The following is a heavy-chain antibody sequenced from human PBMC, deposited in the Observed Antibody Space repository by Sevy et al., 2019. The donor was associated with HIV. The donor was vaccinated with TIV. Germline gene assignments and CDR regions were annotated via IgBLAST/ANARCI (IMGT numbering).Heavy chain of an antibody. V-gene: IGHV1-8*01. Sequence: ASVKVSCKASGYTFTSYDINWVRQATGQGLEWMGWMNPNSGNTGYAQKFQGRVTMTRNTSISTAYMELSSLRSEDTAVYYCAIGMNRRCITIFGVVMRGYYYYYMDVWGKGTTVTVSS. CDR1: GYTFTSYD. CDR2: MNPNSGNT. D-gene: IGHD3-3*01. J-gene: IGHJ6*03. CDR3: AIGMNRRCITIFGVVMRGYYYYYMDV.